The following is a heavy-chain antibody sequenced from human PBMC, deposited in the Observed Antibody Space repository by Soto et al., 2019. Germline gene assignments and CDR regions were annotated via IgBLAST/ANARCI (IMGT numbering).Heavy chain of an antibody. D-gene: IGHD6-13*01. V-gene: IGHV2-5*02. CDR2: IYWDDAK. Sequence: QITLKESGPTLVKPTQTLTRTCTFSGFSLSTIGVGVDWISQPPGKALEWLALIYWDDAKRYSPSLKSRLTITKDTSKNQVVLTRTSMDPVDTATYDCAHYFYMLVDDALDIVGQGTMVPVSS. J-gene: IGHJ3*02. CDR1: GFSLSTIGVG. CDR3: AHYFYMLVDDALDI.